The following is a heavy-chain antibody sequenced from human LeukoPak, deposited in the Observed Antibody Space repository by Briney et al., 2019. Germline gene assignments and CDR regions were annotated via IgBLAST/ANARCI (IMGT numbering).Heavy chain of an antibody. CDR1: GFTFSNYG. CDR2: ISYDGSNK. J-gene: IGHJ5*02. Sequence: PGGSLRLSCVASGFTFSNYGMHWVRQAPGKGLEWVAVISYDGSNKYYADSVKGRFTISRDNSKNTLYLQMNSLRAEDTAVYYCARATEGTVPWGQGTLVTVSS. CDR3: ARATEGTVP. V-gene: IGHV3-30*03. D-gene: IGHD1-1*01.